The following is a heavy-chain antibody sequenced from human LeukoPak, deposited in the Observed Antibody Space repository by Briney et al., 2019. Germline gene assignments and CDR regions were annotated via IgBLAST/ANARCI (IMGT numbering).Heavy chain of an antibody. J-gene: IGHJ4*02. Sequence: PGRSLRLSCAASGFTFSSYGMHWVRQAPGMGLEWVAGISSRGGTTYYSDSVRGRFTISRDNSKNTLDLQMDSLRAEDTAIYFCAKDFVGVLPETYDHWGQGTLVTVSA. CDR3: AKDFVGVLPETYDH. CDR2: ISSRGGTT. D-gene: IGHD1-26*01. CDR1: GFTFSSYG. V-gene: IGHV3-23*01.